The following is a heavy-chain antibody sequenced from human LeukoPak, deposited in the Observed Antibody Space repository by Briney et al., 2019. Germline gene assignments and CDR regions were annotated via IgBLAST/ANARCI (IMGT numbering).Heavy chain of an antibody. Sequence: SETLSLTCTVSGGSISLYYWSWIRQPPGKGLEWIGYIYYSGSTNYNPSLKSRVTISVDTSKNQFSLKLSSVTAADTAVYYCASVYGDYDQDAFGIWGQGTMVTVSS. CDR1: GGSISLYY. CDR3: ASVYGDYDQDAFGI. J-gene: IGHJ3*02. V-gene: IGHV4-59*08. CDR2: IYYSGST. D-gene: IGHD4-17*01.